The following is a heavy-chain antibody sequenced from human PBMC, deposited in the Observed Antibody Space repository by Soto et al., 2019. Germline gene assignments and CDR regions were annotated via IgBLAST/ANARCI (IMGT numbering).Heavy chain of an antibody. Sequence: PGGSLRLSCSASGFTFSSYAMHWVRQAPGKGLEYVSAISSNGGSTYYADSVKGRFTISRDNSKNTLYLQMSSLRAEDTAVYYCVKSPHGSGDFWFDPWGQGTLVTVSS. CDR2: ISSNGGST. D-gene: IGHD3-10*01. V-gene: IGHV3-64D*08. J-gene: IGHJ5*02. CDR1: GFTFSSYA. CDR3: VKSPHGSGDFWFDP.